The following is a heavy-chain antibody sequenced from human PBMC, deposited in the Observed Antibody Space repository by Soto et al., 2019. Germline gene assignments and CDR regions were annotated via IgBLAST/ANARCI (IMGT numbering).Heavy chain of an antibody. CDR1: GFTLSSYS. Sequence: WRSLRLSCAASGFTLSSYSMNWVRQAPGKGLEWVSSISSSSYIYYADSVKGRFTISRDNAKNSLYLQMNSLRAEDTAVYYCARLFRGIAAAGSDIWGQGTMVTVSS. V-gene: IGHV3-21*01. J-gene: IGHJ3*02. CDR3: ARLFRGIAAAGSDI. D-gene: IGHD6-13*01. CDR2: ISSSSYI.